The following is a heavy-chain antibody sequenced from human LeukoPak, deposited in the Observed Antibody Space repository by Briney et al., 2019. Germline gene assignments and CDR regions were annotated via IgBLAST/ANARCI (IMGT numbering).Heavy chain of an antibody. CDR2: IKQDGSEK. V-gene: IGHV3-7*04. CDR3: ARARPDHYDILTGYYYYYYMDV. J-gene: IGHJ6*03. Sequence: GGSLRLSCAASRFTFSTYWMSWVRQAPGKGLEWVANIKQDGSEKYYVDSVKGRFTISRDNAKNSLYLQMNSLRAEDTAVYYCARARPDHYDILTGYYYYYYMDVWGKGTTVTISS. D-gene: IGHD3-9*01. CDR1: RFTFSTYW.